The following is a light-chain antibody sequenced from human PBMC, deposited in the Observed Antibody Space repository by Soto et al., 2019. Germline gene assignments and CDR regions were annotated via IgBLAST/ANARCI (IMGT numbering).Light chain of an antibody. V-gene: IGLV3-1*01. Sequence: SYELTQPPSVSVSPGQTASITCSGDKLGDKYACWYQQKPGQSPVLVIYQDSKRPSGIPERFSGSNSGNTATLIISGTQAMDEADYYCQAWDSSTEVFGGGTKVTVL. CDR1: KLGDKY. CDR2: QDS. CDR3: QAWDSSTEV. J-gene: IGLJ2*01.